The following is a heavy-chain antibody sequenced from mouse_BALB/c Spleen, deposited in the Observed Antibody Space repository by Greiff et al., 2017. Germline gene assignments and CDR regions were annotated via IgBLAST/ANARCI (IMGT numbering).Heavy chain of an antibody. D-gene: IGHD2-13*01. CDR2: IRLKSNNYAT. Sequence: EVKLEESGGGLVRPGGSMKLSCVASGFTFSNYWMNWVRQSPEKGLEWAAEIRLKSNNYATHYAESVKGRFTISRDDSKSSVYLQMNNLRAEDTGIYYCTRADWYYFDYWGQGTTLTVSS. J-gene: IGHJ2*01. CDR1: GFTFSNYW. V-gene: IGHV6-6*02. CDR3: TRADWYYFDY.